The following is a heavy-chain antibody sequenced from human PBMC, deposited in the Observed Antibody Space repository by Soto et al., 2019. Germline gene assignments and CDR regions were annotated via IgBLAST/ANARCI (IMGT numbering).Heavy chain of an antibody. Sequence: SVKVSCKASGGTFSSYAISWVRQAPGQGLEWMGGIIPIFGTANYAQKFQGRVTITADESTSTAYMELSSLRSEDTAVYYCARGGYYYDSSGYYYGYFDYWGQGTLVTVSS. CDR3: ARGGYYYDSSGYYYGYFDY. D-gene: IGHD3-22*01. V-gene: IGHV1-69*13. CDR1: GGTFSSYA. CDR2: IIPIFGTA. J-gene: IGHJ4*02.